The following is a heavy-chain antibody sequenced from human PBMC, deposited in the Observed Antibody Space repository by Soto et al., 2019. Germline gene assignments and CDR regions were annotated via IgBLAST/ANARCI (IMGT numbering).Heavy chain of an antibody. V-gene: IGHV4-34*01. Sequence: QVQLQQWGAGLLKPSETLSLTCAVYGGSVSGYYWSWLRQPPGKGPEWMGEINHSGNTKYTPSLESRVTISVDTSKNQFSLELNSVSAADTAVYYCARTGGMDVWSQGATVTVSS. CDR1: GGSVSGYY. CDR3: ARTGGMDV. CDR2: INHSGNT. J-gene: IGHJ6*02.